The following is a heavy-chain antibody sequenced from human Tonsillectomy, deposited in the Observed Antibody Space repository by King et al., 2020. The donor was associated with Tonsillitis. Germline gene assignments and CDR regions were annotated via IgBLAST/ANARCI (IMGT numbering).Heavy chain of an antibody. D-gene: IGHD3-22*01. J-gene: IGHJ4*02. V-gene: IGHV4-39*02. CDR1: GGSISSNTYY. CDR2: IYYSGST. Sequence: QLQLQESGPGLVKPSETLSLTCTVSGGSISSNTYYWGWIRQPPGKGLEWIGSIYYSGSTYYNPSLKSRVTISVDTSKNHFSLKLSSVTAADTAVYYCARGPAPYYYDSSGYYFDYWGQGTLVTVSS. CDR3: ARGPAPYYYDSSGYYFDY.